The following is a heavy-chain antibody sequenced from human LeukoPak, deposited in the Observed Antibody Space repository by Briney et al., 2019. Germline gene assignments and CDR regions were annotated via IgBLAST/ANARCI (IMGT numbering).Heavy chain of an antibody. Sequence: SQTLSLTCDISGDSVSSASAGWNWIRQSPSRGLEWLGRIYYRSQWYNDDAVSVKSRITINPDTAKNQFSLQLKSVTPEDTAVYYCARVNSWTEEPDTGFDYWGQGTLVTVSS. D-gene: IGHD1-14*01. CDR2: IYYRSQWYN. J-gene: IGHJ4*02. CDR1: GDSVSSASAG. CDR3: ARVNSWTEEPDTGFDY. V-gene: IGHV6-1*01.